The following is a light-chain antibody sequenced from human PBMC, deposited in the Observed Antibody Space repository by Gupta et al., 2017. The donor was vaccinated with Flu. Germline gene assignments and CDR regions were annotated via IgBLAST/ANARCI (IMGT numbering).Light chain of an antibody. CDR1: ADGADGYHF. CDR2: EVT. J-gene: IGLJ1*01. Sequence: QPALSQPASVSGSPEQSITISCTGHADGADGYHFISWYHQHPGKAPNPLIYEVTLRPSGMSNRFSGSRSGSTAYLTIAGLQAEDEGGYYCSTSAFTNALSYVFGSGTDVIV. CDR3: STSAFTNALSYV. V-gene: IGLV2-14*01.